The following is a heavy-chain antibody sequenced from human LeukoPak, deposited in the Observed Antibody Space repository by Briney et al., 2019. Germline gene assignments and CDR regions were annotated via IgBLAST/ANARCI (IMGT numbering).Heavy chain of an antibody. Sequence: WASVKVSCKASGYTFTSYDINWVRQATGQGLGWMGWMNPNSGNTGYAQKFQGRVTMTRNTSISTAYMELSSLRSEDTAVYYCARGGRIWSGFGKDKPPICWGQGTLVTVSS. CDR1: GYTFTSYD. D-gene: IGHD3-3*01. V-gene: IGHV1-8*01. CDR3: ARGGRIWSGFGKDKPPIC. J-gene: IGHJ4*02. CDR2: MNPNSGNT.